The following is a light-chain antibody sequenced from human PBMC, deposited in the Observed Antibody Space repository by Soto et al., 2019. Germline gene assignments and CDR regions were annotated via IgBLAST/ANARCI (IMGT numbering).Light chain of an antibody. Sequence: DIQMTQSPSSLSASVGDRVTITCRASQSISSYLNWYQQKPGKAPKLLIYAASSLQSGVPSRFSGSGSGTDFTLTISSLQPEDFATYYCQQSYSTHTWTFGPGTKVEIK. CDR3: QQSYSTHTWT. CDR1: QSISSY. V-gene: IGKV1-39*01. J-gene: IGKJ1*01. CDR2: AAS.